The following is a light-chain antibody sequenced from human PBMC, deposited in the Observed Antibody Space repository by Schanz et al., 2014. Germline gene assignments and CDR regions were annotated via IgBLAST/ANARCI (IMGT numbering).Light chain of an antibody. V-gene: IGLV2-14*01. CDR2: EGS. J-gene: IGLJ3*02. CDR3: SSYTSSSTPV. CDR1: SSDIGRYNY. Sequence: QSALTQPASVSGSPGQSITISCTGTSSDIGRYNYVSWYQQHPGTAPKLMIYEGSKRPSGISNRFSGSKSGNTASLTISGLQAEDEADYFCSSYTSSSTPVFGGGTKVTVL.